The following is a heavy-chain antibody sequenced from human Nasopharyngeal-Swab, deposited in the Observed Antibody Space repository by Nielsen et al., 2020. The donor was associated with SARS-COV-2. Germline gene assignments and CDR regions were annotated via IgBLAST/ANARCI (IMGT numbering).Heavy chain of an antibody. Sequence: SETLSLTCTVSGGSISRGGYYWSWIRQHPGKGLEWIGYIYYSGSTYYNPSLKSRVTISVDTSKNQFSLKLSSVTAADTAVYYCARGATIFGVVAYGMDVWGQGTTVTVSS. CDR1: GGSISRGGYY. J-gene: IGHJ6*02. CDR3: ARGATIFGVVAYGMDV. D-gene: IGHD3-3*01. V-gene: IGHV4-31*03. CDR2: IYYSGST.